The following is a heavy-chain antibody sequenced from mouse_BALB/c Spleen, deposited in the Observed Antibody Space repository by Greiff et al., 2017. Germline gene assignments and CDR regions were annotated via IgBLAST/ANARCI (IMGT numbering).Heavy chain of an antibody. J-gene: IGHJ4*01. CDR3: ARWGGTMIIAMDY. Sequence: QVHVKQSGAELVRPGVSVKISCKGSGYTFTDYAMHWVKQSHAKSLEWIGVISTYYGDASYNQKFKGKATMTVDKSSSTAYMELARLTSEDSAIYYCARWGGTMIIAMDYWGQGTSVTVSS. CDR2: ISTYYGDA. D-gene: IGHD2-4*01. V-gene: IGHV1S137*01. CDR1: GYTFTDYA.